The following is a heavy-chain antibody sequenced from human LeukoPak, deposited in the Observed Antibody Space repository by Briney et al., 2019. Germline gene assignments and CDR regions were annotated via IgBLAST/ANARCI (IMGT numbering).Heavy chain of an antibody. J-gene: IGHJ6*03. V-gene: IGHV3-21*01. CDR1: GFTFSSYS. CDR3: ARDTLELLSYYYYIDV. D-gene: IGHD1-7*01. CDR2: ISSSSSYI. Sequence: GGSLRLSCAASGFTFSSYSMNWVRQAPGKGLEWVSSISSSSSYIYYADSVKGRFTISRDNAKNSLYLQMNSLRAEDTAVYYCARDTLELLSYYYYIDVWGKGTTVTVSS.